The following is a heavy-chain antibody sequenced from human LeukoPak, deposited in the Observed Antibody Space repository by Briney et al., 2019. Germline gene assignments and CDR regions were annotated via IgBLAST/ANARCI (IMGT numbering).Heavy chain of an antibody. D-gene: IGHD1-26*01. Sequence: GGSLRLSCAASGFIFSSYAMHWVRQAPGKGLEWVANIKQDGGESYYVDSVKGRFTISRENAKNSLYLQMNNLRAEDTAVYYCARDYYENIAHSHMLPFWGQGTLVTVSS. CDR1: GFIFSSYA. V-gene: IGHV3-7*03. J-gene: IGHJ4*02. CDR2: IKQDGGES. CDR3: ARDYYENIAHSHMLPF.